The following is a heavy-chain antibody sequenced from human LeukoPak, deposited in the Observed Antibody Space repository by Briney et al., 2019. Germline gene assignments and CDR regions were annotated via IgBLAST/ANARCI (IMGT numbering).Heavy chain of an antibody. CDR1: GFTFSSYS. Sequence: PGGSLRLSCAASGFTFSSYSMNWVRQAPGKGLEWVSSISSSSSYIYYADSVKGRFTISRDNAKNSLYLQMNSLRAEDTAVYYCASFRQHGYYYGSGSNNYFDYWGQGTLVTVSS. D-gene: IGHD3-10*01. V-gene: IGHV3-21*01. CDR3: ASFRQHGYYYGSGSNNYFDY. J-gene: IGHJ4*02. CDR2: ISSSSSYI.